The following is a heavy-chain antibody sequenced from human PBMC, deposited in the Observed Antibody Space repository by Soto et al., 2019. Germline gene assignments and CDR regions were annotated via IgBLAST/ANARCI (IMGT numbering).Heavy chain of an antibody. CDR1: GFTFNSFA. D-gene: IGHD2-15*01. Sequence: GGSLRLSCAASGFTFNSFAMTWVRQAPGKGLEWVSGIGGSGDRTYYADSVKGRFTISRDNSKNTLYLQMNSLRAEDTAVYYCAKDLRDIVGVGPVPSAHWGQGSLVIVSS. CDR2: IGGSGDRT. V-gene: IGHV3-23*01. J-gene: IGHJ4*02. CDR3: AKDLRDIVGVGPVPSAH.